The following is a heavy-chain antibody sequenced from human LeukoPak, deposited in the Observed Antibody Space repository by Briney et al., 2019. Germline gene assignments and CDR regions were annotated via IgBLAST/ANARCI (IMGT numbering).Heavy chain of an antibody. CDR3: AALGPYCGGDCYSGLDY. CDR1: GYSFTSYW. D-gene: IGHD2-21*01. Sequence: GESLKISCKGSGYSFTSYWIGWVRQMPGKGLEWMGIIYPGDSDTRYSPSFQGQVTISVDKSISTAYLQWSSLKASDTAMYYCAALGPYCGGDCYSGLDYWGQGTLVTVSS. V-gene: IGHV5-51*01. J-gene: IGHJ4*02. CDR2: IYPGDSDT.